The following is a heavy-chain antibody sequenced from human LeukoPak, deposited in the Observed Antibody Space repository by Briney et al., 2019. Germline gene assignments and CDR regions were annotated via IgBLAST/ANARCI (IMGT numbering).Heavy chain of an antibody. D-gene: IGHD6-13*01. CDR2: ITGSGGST. V-gene: IGHV3-23*01. Sequence: GGSLSLSCAASGFTFSSYALSWVRQAPGKGLEWVSGITGSGGSTFYADSVKGRFTISRDNSKNTLYLEMNSLRAEDTAVYYCAKDRDSSSWYLGSCFDDSWGQGTLVTVSS. CDR3: AKDRDSSSWYLGSCFDDS. CDR1: GFTFSSYA. J-gene: IGHJ4*02.